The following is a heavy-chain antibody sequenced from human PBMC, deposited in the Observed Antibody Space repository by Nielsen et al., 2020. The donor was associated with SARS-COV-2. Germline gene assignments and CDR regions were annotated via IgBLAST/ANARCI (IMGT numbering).Heavy chain of an antibody. V-gene: IGHV1-69*04. CDR3: ARDERDDFWSGYPNWFDP. J-gene: IGHJ5*02. CDR1: GGTFSSYT. Sequence: SVKVSCKASGGTFSSYTISWVRQAPGQGLEWMGRIIPILGIANYAQKFQGRVTITADKSTSTAYMELSSLRSEDTAVYYCARDERDDFWSGYPNWFDPWGQGTLVTVSS. D-gene: IGHD3-3*01. CDR2: IIPILGIA.